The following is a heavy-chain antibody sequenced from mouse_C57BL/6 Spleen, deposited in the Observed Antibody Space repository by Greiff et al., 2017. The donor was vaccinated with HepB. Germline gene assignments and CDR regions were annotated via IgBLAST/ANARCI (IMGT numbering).Heavy chain of an antibody. J-gene: IGHJ4*01. CDR1: GFSFTSYG. CDR3: AKHTTTVVADAMDY. Sequence: VLLVESGPGLVAPSQSLSISCTVSGFSFTSYGVDWVRQPPGKGLEWLGVIWGGGSTNYNSALMSRLSISKDNSKSQVFLKMNSLQTDDTAMYYCAKHTTTVVADAMDYWGQGTSVTVSS. V-gene: IGHV2-9*01. CDR2: IWGGGST. D-gene: IGHD1-1*01.